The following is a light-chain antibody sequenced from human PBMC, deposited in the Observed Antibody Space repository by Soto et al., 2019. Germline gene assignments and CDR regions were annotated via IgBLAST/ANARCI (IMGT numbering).Light chain of an antibody. Sequence: DIQMTQSPSSLSASVGDRVTITCRASQSISTSLNWYQQKPGKAPDLLIYAASNLQSGVPSRFSGSGSGTDFTLPISSLQPYDFATYYCQQSYSSPHLFTFGQGTKLELK. CDR1: QSISTS. CDR3: QQSYSSPHLFT. V-gene: IGKV1-39*01. CDR2: AAS. J-gene: IGKJ2*01.